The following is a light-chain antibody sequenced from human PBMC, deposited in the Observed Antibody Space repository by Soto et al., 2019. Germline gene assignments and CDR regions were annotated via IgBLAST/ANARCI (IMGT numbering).Light chain of an antibody. V-gene: IGLV4-69*01. CDR1: SGHSSYA. Sequence: ASLGASVKLTCTLSSGHSSYAIAWHQQQPEKGPRYLMKLNSDGSHSKGDGIPDRFSGSSSGAERYLTISSLQSEDEADYYCQTWGTGPVFGGGTQLTVL. J-gene: IGLJ2*01. CDR2: LNSDGSH. CDR3: QTWGTGPV.